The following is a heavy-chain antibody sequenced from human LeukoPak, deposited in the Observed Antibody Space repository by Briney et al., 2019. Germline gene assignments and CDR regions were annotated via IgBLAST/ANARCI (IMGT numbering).Heavy chain of an antibody. D-gene: IGHD3-9*01. CDR3: AKWGDYDVVTGYYVSDY. J-gene: IGHJ4*02. V-gene: IGHV3-23*01. CDR2: ITGSGGNT. Sequence: ASSLRLSCASPGLTFSNYAMSWVRQAPGKGLEWVSAITGSGGNTYYADSVKGRFTISTDNSKTTVFLQMNSLRAEDTAVYYCAKWGDYDVVTGYYVSDYWGQGTLVTVSS. CDR1: GLTFSNYA.